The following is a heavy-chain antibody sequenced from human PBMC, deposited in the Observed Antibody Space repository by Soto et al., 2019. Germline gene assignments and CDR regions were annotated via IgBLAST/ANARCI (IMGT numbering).Heavy chain of an antibody. CDR3: TTGSVEGV. CDR2: IKRKIDGEAT. V-gene: IGHV3-15*07. CDR1: GFSFSNAW. Sequence: EVQLVESGGGLVKPGGSLRLSCAASGFSFSNAWMNWVRQAPGKGLEWVGRIKRKIDGEATGYAAPVKGRFTVSRDDSKSALYLHMNSLKGDDTAVYYCTTGSVEGVWGQGTTVTVSS. D-gene: IGHD2-15*01. J-gene: IGHJ6*02.